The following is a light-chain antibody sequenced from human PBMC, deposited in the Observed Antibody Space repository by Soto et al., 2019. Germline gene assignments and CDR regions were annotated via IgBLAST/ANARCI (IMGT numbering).Light chain of an antibody. Sequence: QSALTQPSSASGSPGQSVTISCTGTISDVGGYNFVSWYQQHPGKAPKLLIYEVSKLPSGVPDRFSGSKSGNTASLTVSGLQAEDEADYYCSSYAGSSNLVFGGGTKLTVL. V-gene: IGLV2-8*01. J-gene: IGLJ2*01. CDR3: SSYAGSSNLV. CDR2: EVS. CDR1: ISDVGGYNF.